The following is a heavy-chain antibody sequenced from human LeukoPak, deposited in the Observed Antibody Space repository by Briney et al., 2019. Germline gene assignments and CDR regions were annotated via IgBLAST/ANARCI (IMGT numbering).Heavy chain of an antibody. Sequence: PSETLSLTCTVSGGSISSYYWSWIRQPPGKGLEWIGYIYYSGSTNYNPSLKSRVIISVDTSKNQFSLKLSSVTAADTAVYYCARDRPYYYYGMDVWGQGTTVTVSS. CDR2: IYYSGST. CDR1: GGSISSYY. CDR3: ARDRPYYYYGMDV. V-gene: IGHV4-59*01. J-gene: IGHJ6*02.